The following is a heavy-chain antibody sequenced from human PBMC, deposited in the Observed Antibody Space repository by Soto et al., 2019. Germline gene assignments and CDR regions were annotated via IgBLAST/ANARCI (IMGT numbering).Heavy chain of an antibody. CDR1: GGTFSSYT. D-gene: IGHD3-22*01. CDR2: IIPILGIA. J-gene: IGHJ5*02. V-gene: IGHV1-69*02. Sequence: GASVKVSCKASGGTFSSYTISWVRQAPGQGLEWMGRIIPILGIANYAQKFQGRVTITADKSTSTAYMELSSLRSEDTAVYYCARAIYDSSGYYYLYNWFDPWGQGTLVTVSS. CDR3: ARAIYDSSGYYYLYNWFDP.